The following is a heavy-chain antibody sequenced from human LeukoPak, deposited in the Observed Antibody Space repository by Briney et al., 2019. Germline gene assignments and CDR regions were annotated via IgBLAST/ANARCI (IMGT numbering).Heavy chain of an antibody. CDR1: GFTFSSYW. D-gene: IGHD5-18*01. CDR2: IKQDGSEK. CDR3: ARDSRLQLWFWVY. J-gene: IGHJ4*02. Sequence: PGGSLRLSCAASGFTFSSYWMSWVRQAPGKVLEWVANIKQDGSEKYDVDSVKGRFTISRDNAKNSLYLQMNSLRAEDTAVYYCARDSRLQLWFWVYWGQGTLVTVSS. V-gene: IGHV3-7*01.